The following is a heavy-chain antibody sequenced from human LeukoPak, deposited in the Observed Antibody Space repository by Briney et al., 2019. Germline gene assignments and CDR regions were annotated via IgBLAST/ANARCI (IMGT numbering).Heavy chain of an antibody. CDR3: AREYYFSSGAFDY. CDR1: GFTFSSYG. Sequence: GGSLRLSCAASGFTFSSYGMHWVRQAPGKGLEWVAVISYDGSNKYYADSVKGRFTISRDNAKNSLYLQMNSLRAEDTAIYYCAREYYFSSGAFDYWGQGTLVTVSS. J-gene: IGHJ4*02. CDR2: ISYDGSNK. D-gene: IGHD3-22*01. V-gene: IGHV3-30*03.